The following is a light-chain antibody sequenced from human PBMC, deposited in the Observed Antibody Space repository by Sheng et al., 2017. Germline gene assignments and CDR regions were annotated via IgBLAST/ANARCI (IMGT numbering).Light chain of an antibody. Sequence: DIQMTQSPSSLSASVGDRVTITCQASQDIRNYLNWYQQKPGKAPKLLIHDASYLQTGVPSRFTGSGSGTDFTLTISSLQPEDIATYYCQQYDNVRSTFGPWDQSGYQT. CDR1: QDIRNY. J-gene: IGKJ3*01. CDR2: DAS. V-gene: IGKV1-33*01. CDR3: QQYDNVRST.